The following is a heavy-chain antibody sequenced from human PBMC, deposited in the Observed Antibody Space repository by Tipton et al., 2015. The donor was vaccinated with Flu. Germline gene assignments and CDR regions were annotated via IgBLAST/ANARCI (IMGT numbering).Heavy chain of an antibody. CDR1: GGSISSSSYY. V-gene: IGHV4-39*07. CDR2: IYYSGST. J-gene: IGHJ5*02. CDR3: ARVNEGWFGELYWFDP. Sequence: TLSLTCTVSGGSISSSSYYWGWIRQPPGKGLEWIGSIYYSGSTYYNPSLKSRVTISVDTSKNQFSLKLSSVTAADTAVYYCARVNEGWFGELYWFDPWGQGTLVTVSS. D-gene: IGHD3-10*01.